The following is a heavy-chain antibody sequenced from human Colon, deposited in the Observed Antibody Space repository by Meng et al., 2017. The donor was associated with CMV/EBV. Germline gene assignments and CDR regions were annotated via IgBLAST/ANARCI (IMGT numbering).Heavy chain of an antibody. D-gene: IGHD2-8*02. V-gene: IGHV3-23*01. J-gene: IGHJ5*02. CDR2: MSDSGYT. Sequence: GGSLRLSCAASGFAFSDYAMTWVRRAPGKGLEWVSFMSDSGYTNYGDPVKGRFTISRDNSKNTVFLQMSSLRADDTGIYYCAKIRKGGYCTGGSCFDTWGQGTQVTVSS. CDR1: GFAFSDYA. CDR3: AKIRKGGYCTGGSCFDT.